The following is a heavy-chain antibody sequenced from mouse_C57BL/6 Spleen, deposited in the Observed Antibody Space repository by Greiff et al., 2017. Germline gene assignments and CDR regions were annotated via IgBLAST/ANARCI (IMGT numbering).Heavy chain of an antibody. CDR1: GFTFSDAW. D-gene: IGHD1-1*01. CDR2: IRNKANNHAT. Sequence: EVKLQESGGGLVQPRGSMKLSCAASGFTFSDAWMDWVRQSPEKGLEWVAEIRNKANNHATYYAESVKGRFTISRDDSKSSVYLQMNSLRAEDTGIYYCTTDYYGSSYWYFDVWGTGTTVTVSS. CDR3: TTDYYGSSYWYFDV. V-gene: IGHV6-6*01. J-gene: IGHJ1*03.